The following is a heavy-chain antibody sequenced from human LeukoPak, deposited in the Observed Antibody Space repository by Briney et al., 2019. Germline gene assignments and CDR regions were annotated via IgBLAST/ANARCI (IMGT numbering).Heavy chain of an antibody. CDR2: INHSGST. D-gene: IGHD6-19*01. V-gene: IGHV4-34*01. CDR1: GGSFSGYY. Sequence: SETLSLTCAVYGGSFSGYYWSWIRQPPGKGLEWIGEINHSGSTNYNPSLKSRVTISVDTSKNQFSLKLSSVTAADTAVYYCARSIAVAGTRFDYWGQGTLVTVSS. J-gene: IGHJ4*02. CDR3: ARSIAVAGTRFDY.